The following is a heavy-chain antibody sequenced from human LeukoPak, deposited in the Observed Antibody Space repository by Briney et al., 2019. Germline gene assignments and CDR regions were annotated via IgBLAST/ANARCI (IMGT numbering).Heavy chain of an antibody. Sequence: SETLSLTCTVSGGSISSGGYYWSWIRQPPGKGLEWIGYIYHSGSTYYNPSLKSRVTISVDRSKNQFSLKLSSVTAADTAVYYCAAVVVPAAINYYYYYMDVWGKGTTVTVSS. D-gene: IGHD2-2*02. CDR1: GGSISSGGYY. V-gene: IGHV4-30-2*01. CDR2: IYHSGST. CDR3: AAVVVPAAINYYYYYMDV. J-gene: IGHJ6*03.